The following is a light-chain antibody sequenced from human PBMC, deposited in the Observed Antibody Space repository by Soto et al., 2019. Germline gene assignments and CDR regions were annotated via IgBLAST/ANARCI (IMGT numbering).Light chain of an antibody. Sequence: QSALTQPASVSGSPGQSITISCTGTSSDVGGYNYVSWYQQHPGKAPKLMIYEVSNRPSGVSNRFSGSKSGNTASLTISGLQGDDEADYYCSSYTSSITWVFGGGTKLTVL. CDR1: SSDVGGYNY. CDR2: EVS. CDR3: SSYTSSITWV. J-gene: IGLJ3*02. V-gene: IGLV2-14*01.